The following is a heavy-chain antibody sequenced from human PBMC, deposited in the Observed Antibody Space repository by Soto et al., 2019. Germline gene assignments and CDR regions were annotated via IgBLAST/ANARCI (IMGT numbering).Heavy chain of an antibody. CDR3: AKDRAGPFDSTGWSETYDY. J-gene: IGHJ4*02. D-gene: IGHD6-19*01. V-gene: IGHV3-43*01. CDR1: GFTFDDYS. Sequence: GGSLRLSCAASGFTFDDYSMHWVRQAPGKGLEWVSLITWDGGLTYYADSVRGRFTISRDNSKKSLYLQMNSLRTEDTAFYYCAKDRAGPFDSTGWSETYDYRGQGTLVTVSS. CDR2: ITWDGGLT.